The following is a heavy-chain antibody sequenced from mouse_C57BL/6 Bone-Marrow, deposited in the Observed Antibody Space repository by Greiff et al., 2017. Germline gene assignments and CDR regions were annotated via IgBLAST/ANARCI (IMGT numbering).Heavy chain of an antibody. CDR3: ARHAGEWLLCVDY. CDR2: LSSGGSYT. J-gene: IGHJ3*01. V-gene: IGHV5-6*02. D-gene: IGHD2-3*01. CDR1: GFTFSSYG. Sequence: DVKLVESGGDLVKPGGSLKLSCAASGFTFSSYGMSWVRQTPDKRLEWVATLSSGGSYTYYPDSVKGRFTISRDNATNTLYLQMSSLKSEDTTMYYCARHAGEWLLCVDYCGPGTLFTVSA.